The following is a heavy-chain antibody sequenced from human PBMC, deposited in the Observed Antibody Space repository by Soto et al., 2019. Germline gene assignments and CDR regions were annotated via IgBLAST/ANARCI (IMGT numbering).Heavy chain of an antibody. J-gene: IGHJ6*03. CDR1: GFTFSSYG. Sequence: GGSLRLSCAASGFTFSSYGMHWVRQAPGKGLEWVAVIWYDGSNKYYADSVRGRFTISRDNSKNTLYLQMNSLRAEDTAVYYCARGRGGGYYMDVWGKGTTVTVSS. V-gene: IGHV3-33*01. CDR2: IWYDGSNK. CDR3: ARGRGGGYYMDV.